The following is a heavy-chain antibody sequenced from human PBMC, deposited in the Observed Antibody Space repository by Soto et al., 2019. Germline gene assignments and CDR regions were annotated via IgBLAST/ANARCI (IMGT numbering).Heavy chain of an antibody. CDR3: AKDYFDSSGYFPGGSAFDI. J-gene: IGHJ3*02. CDR1: GFTFSSYA. V-gene: IGHV3-23*01. Sequence: EVQLLESGGGLVQPGGSLRLSCAASGFTFSSYAMSWVRQAPGKGLEWVSVNSGSGDSTYYADSVKGRFTISRDNSKNTLYLQMNSLRAEDTAVYYCAKDYFDSSGYFPGGSAFDIWGQGTMVTVSS. D-gene: IGHD3-22*01. CDR2: NSGSGDST.